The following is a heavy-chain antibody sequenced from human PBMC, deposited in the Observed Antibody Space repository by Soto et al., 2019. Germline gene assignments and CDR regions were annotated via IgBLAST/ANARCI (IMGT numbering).Heavy chain of an antibody. D-gene: IGHD2-2*01. CDR2: IYYSGST. Sequence: TSETLSLTCTVSGGSISSGGYYWSWIRQHPGKGLEWIGYIYYSGSTYYNPSLKSRVTISVDTSKNQFSLKLSSVTAADTAVYYCARDLIVVVPAASRDYYMDVWGKGTTVTVSS. V-gene: IGHV4-31*03. J-gene: IGHJ6*03. CDR1: GGSISSGGYY. CDR3: ARDLIVVVPAASRDYYMDV.